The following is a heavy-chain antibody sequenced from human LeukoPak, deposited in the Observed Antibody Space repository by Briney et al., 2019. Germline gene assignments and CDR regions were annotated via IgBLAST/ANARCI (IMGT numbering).Heavy chain of an antibody. J-gene: IGHJ6*02. CDR2: IYTSGST. CDR3: AGTMVRGVFYYYYYYGMDV. V-gene: IGHV4-4*07. Sequence: SETLSLTCTVSGGSISSYYWSWIRQPAGKGLEWIGRIYTSGSTNYNPSLKSRVTMSEDTSKNQFSLKLSSVTAADTAVYYCAGTMVRGVFYYYYYYGMDVWGQGTTVTVSS. CDR1: GGSISSYY. D-gene: IGHD3-10*01.